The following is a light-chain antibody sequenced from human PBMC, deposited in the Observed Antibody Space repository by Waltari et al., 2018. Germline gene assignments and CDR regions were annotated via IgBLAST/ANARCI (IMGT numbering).Light chain of an antibody. CDR3: QQRSSWPLT. CDR2: GAS. Sequence: EIVMTQSPATLSVSPGERATLSCRASQSVSSNLAWYQQKPGQAPRLLIYGASTRATGVPAGFSGSGSGTDFTLTISSLEPDDFGLYYCQQRSSWPLTFGGGSKVEIK. J-gene: IGKJ4*01. CDR1: QSVSSN. V-gene: IGKV3-15*01.